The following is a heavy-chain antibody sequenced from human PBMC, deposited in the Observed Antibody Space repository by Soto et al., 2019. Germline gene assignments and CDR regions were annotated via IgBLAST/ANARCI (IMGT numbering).Heavy chain of an antibody. CDR3: ARERYQVISDGMDV. CDR2: INPQTGGT. CDR1: GYTFTGYY. J-gene: IGHJ6*02. D-gene: IGHD2-2*01. V-gene: IGHV1-2*02. Sequence: ASVKVSCKASGYTFTGYYIHWVREAPGQGLEWMGWINPQTGGTSYAQKFQGRVTLSRDTSIDTAYLELSRLRLDDAAVYFCARERYQVISDGMDVWGQGTTVTVSS.